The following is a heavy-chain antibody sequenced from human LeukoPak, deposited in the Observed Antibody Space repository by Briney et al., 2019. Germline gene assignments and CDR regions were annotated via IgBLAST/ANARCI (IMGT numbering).Heavy chain of an antibody. Sequence: SATLSLTCTVAGGSISSSSYYWGWLRQPPGKGLEWIVSIYYSGSTYYNPSLKSRFTISVDTSKNQFSLKLSSVTAADTAVYYCARHRGANSGSSPGAYYFDYWGQGTLVTVSS. CDR2: IYYSGST. CDR3: ARHRGANSGSSPGAYYFDY. J-gene: IGHJ4*02. V-gene: IGHV4-39*01. CDR1: GGSISSSSYY. D-gene: IGHD1-26*01.